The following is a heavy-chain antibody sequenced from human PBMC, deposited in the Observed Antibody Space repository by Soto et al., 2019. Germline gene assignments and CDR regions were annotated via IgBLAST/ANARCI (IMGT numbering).Heavy chain of an antibody. Sequence: SVQVSCKASGGTFSNYAISWVRQAPGQGLEWMGGIIPIFGTSNWAERFQGRVTFSADKSTATAYMNLSSLRSDDTAIYYCARASSDCTSVRCTPPYFDYAMYVWG. J-gene: IGHJ6*01. CDR2: IIPIFGTS. CDR3: ARASSDCTSVRCTPPYFDYAMYV. CDR1: GGTFSNYA. V-gene: IGHV1-69*06. D-gene: IGHD2-8*02.